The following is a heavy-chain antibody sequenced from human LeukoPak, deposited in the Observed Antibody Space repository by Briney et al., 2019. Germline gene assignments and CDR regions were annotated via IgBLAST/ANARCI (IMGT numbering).Heavy chain of an antibody. J-gene: IGHJ4*02. CDR2: ISSSSSYI. CDR1: GFTFSSYS. Sequence: GGSLRLSCAASGFTFSSYSMNWVRQAPGKGLEWVSSISSSSSYIYYADSVKGRFTISRDNAKNSLYLQMNSLRAEDTAVYYCARDHDMITFGGVIVPFDYWGQGTLVTVSS. V-gene: IGHV3-21*01. CDR3: ARDHDMITFGGVIVPFDY. D-gene: IGHD3-16*02.